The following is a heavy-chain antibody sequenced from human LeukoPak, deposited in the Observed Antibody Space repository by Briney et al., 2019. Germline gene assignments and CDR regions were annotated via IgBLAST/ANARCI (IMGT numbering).Heavy chain of an antibody. CDR3: ARDDAFDL. CDR1: GFTLSSDW. J-gene: IGHJ3*01. Sequence: GGSLRLSCAVSGFTLSSDWMHWVRQAPGKGLEWVSGLGWDGGSIGYADSVKGRFTISRDNAKKSLYLQMNSLGVEDTALYYCARDDAFDLWGQGTMVTVSS. CDR2: LGWDGGSI. V-gene: IGHV3-9*01.